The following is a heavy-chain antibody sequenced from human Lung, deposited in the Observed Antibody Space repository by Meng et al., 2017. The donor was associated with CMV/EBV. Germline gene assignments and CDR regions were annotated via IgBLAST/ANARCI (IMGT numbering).Heavy chain of an antibody. Sequence: TGTGYSGPKSSGGYWWRWIRQHAEKGLEWIGYSYYDGTTHYNPSLRSRVSISVDKSKNQFSLKLNSVTAADTAVYYCARQAPDNWFDPWGQGALVTLL. V-gene: IGHV4-31*03. CDR1: SGPKSSGGYW. J-gene: IGHJ5*02. CDR2: SYYDGTT. CDR3: ARQAPDNWFDP.